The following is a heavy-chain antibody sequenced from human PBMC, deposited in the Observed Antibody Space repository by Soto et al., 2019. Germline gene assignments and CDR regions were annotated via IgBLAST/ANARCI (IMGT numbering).Heavy chain of an antibody. CDR2: ISYDGSNK. CDR3: ARDLVGATSLFADY. J-gene: IGHJ4*02. D-gene: IGHD1-26*01. Sequence: GGSLRLSCAASGFTFSSYAMHWVRQAPGKGLEWVAVISYDGSNKYYADSVKGRFTISRDNSKNTLYLQMNSLRAEDTAVYYCARDLVGATSLFADYWGQGTLVTVSS. V-gene: IGHV3-30-3*01. CDR1: GFTFSSYA.